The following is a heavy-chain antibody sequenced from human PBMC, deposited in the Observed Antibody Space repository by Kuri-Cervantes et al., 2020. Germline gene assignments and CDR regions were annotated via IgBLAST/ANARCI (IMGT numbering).Heavy chain of an antibody. CDR3: ARGRGYYYYYMDV. CDR2: TYYRSKWYN. J-gene: IGHJ6*03. Sequence: SCAISGDSVSSNSAAWNWIRQSPSRGLEWLGRTYYRSKWYNDYAVSVKSRITINPDTSKNQFSLKLSSVTAADTAVYYCARGRGYYYYYMDVWGKGTTVTVSS. CDR1: GDSVSSNSAA. V-gene: IGHV6-1*01. D-gene: IGHD3-10*01.